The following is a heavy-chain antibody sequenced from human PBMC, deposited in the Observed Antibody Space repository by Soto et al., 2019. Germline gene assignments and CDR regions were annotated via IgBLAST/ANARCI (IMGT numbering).Heavy chain of an antibody. CDR2: ISGSGDNT. CDR1: GFTVSSYA. CDR3: AKVFYESAGYRLDY. Sequence: GGSLRLSCAASGFTVSSYAMSWVRQAPGKGLEWVSVISGSGDNTYYGDSVKGRFTISRDNSKNTLYLQMNSLRADDTAVYYCAKVFYESAGYRLDYWGQGTLVTVSS. D-gene: IGHD3-22*01. J-gene: IGHJ4*02. V-gene: IGHV3-23*01.